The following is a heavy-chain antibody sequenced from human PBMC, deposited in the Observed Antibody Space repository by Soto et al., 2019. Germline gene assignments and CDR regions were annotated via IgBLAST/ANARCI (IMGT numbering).Heavy chain of an antibody. V-gene: IGHV4-39*01. J-gene: IGHJ4*02. D-gene: IGHD3-10*01. CDR2: IYYSGST. CDR1: GGSISSSSYY. Sequence: PSETLSLTCTVSGGSISSSSYYWGWIRQPPGKGLEWIGSIYYSGSTYYNPSLKSRVTISVDTSKNQFSLKLSSVTAADTAVYYCARIAAILWFGELCPLDFDYWGQGTLVTVSS. CDR3: ARIAAILWFGELCPLDFDY.